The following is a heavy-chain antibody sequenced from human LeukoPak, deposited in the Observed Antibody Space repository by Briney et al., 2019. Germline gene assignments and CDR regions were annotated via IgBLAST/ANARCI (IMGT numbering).Heavy chain of an antibody. V-gene: IGHV1-69*10. CDR2: LFPILEIT. CDR3: ATEIGGGPYYLDY. D-gene: IGHD1-26*01. CDR1: GGTFSHYA. J-gene: IGHJ4*02. Sequence: ASVKVSCKASGGTFSHYAITWVRQAPGHGLECVGGLFPILEITKYAEKFQGRVTITADKSTTTAYLELSSLKSGDTAVYYCATEIGGGPYYLDYWGQGTPVTVSS.